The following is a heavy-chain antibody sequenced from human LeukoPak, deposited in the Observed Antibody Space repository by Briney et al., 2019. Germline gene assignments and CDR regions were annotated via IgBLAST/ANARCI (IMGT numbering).Heavy chain of an antibody. CDR3: ARRSVDSSGYYYVSYAFDI. CDR2: INPNSGGT. CDR1: GYTFTGYY. Sequence: ASVKVSCKASGYTFTGYYMHWVRQAPGQGLEWMGWINPNSGGTNYAQKFQGRVTMTRDTSISTAYMELSRLRSDDTAVYYCARRSVDSSGYYYVSYAFDIWGQGTMVTVSS. D-gene: IGHD3-22*01. V-gene: IGHV1-2*02. J-gene: IGHJ3*02.